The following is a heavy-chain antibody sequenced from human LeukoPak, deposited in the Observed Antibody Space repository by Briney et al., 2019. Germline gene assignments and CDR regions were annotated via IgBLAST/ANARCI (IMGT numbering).Heavy chain of an antibody. D-gene: IGHD5-24*01. Sequence: SETLSLTCPVSAGSISSYYWSWIRQPPGKGLEWIGYIYSSGSTNYNPSLKTRVTIPVDTSKNQFSLKLSSVTAADTAVYYCARAPYKVPHWYFDLWGRGTLVTVSS. CDR1: AGSISSYY. J-gene: IGHJ2*01. V-gene: IGHV4-59*01. CDR3: ARAPYKVPHWYFDL. CDR2: IYSSGST.